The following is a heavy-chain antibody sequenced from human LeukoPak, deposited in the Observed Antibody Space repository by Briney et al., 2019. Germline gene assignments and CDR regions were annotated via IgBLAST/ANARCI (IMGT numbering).Heavy chain of an antibody. CDR2: INHSGST. CDR3: ARGPGRAGRPRYRGYYYGMDV. J-gene: IGHJ6*02. D-gene: IGHD4-11*01. V-gene: IGHV4-34*01. CDR1: GGSFSGYY. Sequence: SETLSLTCAVYGGSFSGYYWSWIRRPPGKGLEWIGEINHSGSTNYNPSLKSRVTISVDSSKNQFSLKLSSVTAADTAVYYCARGPGRAGRPRYRGYYYGMDVWGQGTTVTVSS.